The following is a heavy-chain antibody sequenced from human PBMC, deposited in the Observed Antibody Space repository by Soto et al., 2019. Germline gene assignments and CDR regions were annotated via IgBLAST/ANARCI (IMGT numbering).Heavy chain of an antibody. V-gene: IGHV4-34*01. CDR1: GGSFSGYY. D-gene: IGHD3-10*01. Sequence: SETLSLTCAVYGGSFSGYYWSWIRQPPGKGLEWIGEINHSGSTNYNPSLKSRVTISVDTSKNQFSLKLSSVTAADTAVYYCARGISIINYYGSGSYYNPGRWFDPWGQGTLVTVSS. CDR3: ARGISIINYYGSGSYYNPGRWFDP. J-gene: IGHJ5*02. CDR2: INHSGST.